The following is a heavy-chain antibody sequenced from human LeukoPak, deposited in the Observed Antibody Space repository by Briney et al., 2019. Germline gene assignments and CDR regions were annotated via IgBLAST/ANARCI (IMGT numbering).Heavy chain of an antibody. CDR3: AKNKWERSGAFDI. J-gene: IGHJ3*02. D-gene: IGHD1-26*01. V-gene: IGHV3-23*01. CDR2: MSGSGDSS. Sequence: GGSLRLSCAASGFTFSKNAMSWDRQAPGKGLEWVSAMSGSGDSSYYADSVKGRFTISRDISKNTLYLQMNSLGVEDTAVYYCAKNKWERSGAFDIWGQGTMVTVSS. CDR1: GFTFSKNA.